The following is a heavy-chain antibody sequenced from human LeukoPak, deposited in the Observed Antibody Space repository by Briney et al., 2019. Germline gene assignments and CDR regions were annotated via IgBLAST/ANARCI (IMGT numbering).Heavy chain of an antibody. V-gene: IGHV1-18*04. Sequence: ASVKVSCKASGYTFTSYYMHWVRQAPGQGLEWMGWISVYNGNTKYAQKLQGRVTMTTDTSTNTAYMELRSLRSDDTAVYYCARVTRTPLIAAAFFDHWGQGTLVTVSS. CDR3: ARVTRTPLIAAAFFDH. CDR1: GYTFTSYY. D-gene: IGHD6-13*01. J-gene: IGHJ4*02. CDR2: ISVYNGNT.